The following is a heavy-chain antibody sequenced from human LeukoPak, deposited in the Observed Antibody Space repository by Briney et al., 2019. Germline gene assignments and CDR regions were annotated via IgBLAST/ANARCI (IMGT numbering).Heavy chain of an antibody. J-gene: IGHJ4*02. CDR3: AKQGTGSYLDH. Sequence: GGSLRLSCAASGFSFSTYDMSWVRQAPGKGLEWVSSIGGGGTNTYYADSVKGRFTISRDNSKNTLYLQMNSLRAEDTAVYYCAKQGTGSYLDHWGQGTLVTVSS. CDR1: GFSFSTYD. CDR2: IGGGGTNT. D-gene: IGHD2-8*02. V-gene: IGHV3-23*01.